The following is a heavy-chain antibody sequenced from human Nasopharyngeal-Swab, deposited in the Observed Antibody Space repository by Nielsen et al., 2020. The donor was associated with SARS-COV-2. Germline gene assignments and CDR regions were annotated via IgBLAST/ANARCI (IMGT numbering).Heavy chain of an antibody. CDR3: ARIAGGGPIYYYYMDV. CDR2: ISGSGSYV. V-gene: IGHV3-21*01. Sequence: GASLKISCAGSGFTFNTYSMIWVRQVPGEGLEWVSSISGSGSYVYYADSVKGRFTISKDSAKNSLYLQMNSLRAEDTAVYFCARIAGGGPIYYYYMDVWGTGTKVTVSS. J-gene: IGHJ6*03. CDR1: GFTFNTYS. D-gene: IGHD6-13*01.